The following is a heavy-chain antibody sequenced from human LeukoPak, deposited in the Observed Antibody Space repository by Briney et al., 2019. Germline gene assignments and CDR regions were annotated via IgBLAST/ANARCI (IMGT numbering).Heavy chain of an antibody. D-gene: IGHD1-14*01. J-gene: IGHJ4*02. CDR3: AKDFRSTYNLHPFDS. CDR2: INYDGSNK. CDR1: GFTFSSYA. V-gene: IGHV3-30*18. Sequence: GRSLRLSCAASGFTFSSYAMHWVRQAPGKGLQWVAFINYDGSNKYYGDSVKGRFSISRDNSKRKLFLQVNSLRGDDTALYYCAKDFRSTYNLHPFDSWGQGTLVTVSS.